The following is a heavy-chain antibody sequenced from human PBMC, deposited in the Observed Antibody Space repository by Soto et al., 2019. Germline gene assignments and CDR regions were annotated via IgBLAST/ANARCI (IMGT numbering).Heavy chain of an antibody. CDR3: ASYHPNPYYSGMDV. D-gene: IGHD7-27*01. CDR1: GYTFTSYG. CDR2: ISAYNGNT. Sequence: QVQLVQSGAAVKKPGASVKVSCKASGYTFTSYGFSWVRQAPGQGLEWMGWISAYNGNTNYAQKLQGRVTMTTDTSTSTAYMELRSLRSDATAVYYCASYHPNPYYSGMDVWGQGTTVTVSS. V-gene: IGHV1-18*01. J-gene: IGHJ6*02.